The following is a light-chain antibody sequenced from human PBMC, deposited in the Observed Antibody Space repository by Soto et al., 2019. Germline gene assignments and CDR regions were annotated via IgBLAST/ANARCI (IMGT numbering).Light chain of an antibody. J-gene: IGLJ1*01. CDR1: SSNIGGNS. CDR3: GSWDSSLSAYV. V-gene: IGLV1-51*01. CDR2: DDN. Sequence: HSVLTHPPSVSSAPGQKVTISCSGSSSNIGGNSVSWYQQLPGTAPKLLIYDDNKRPSGIPDRFSGSKSGTSATLGITGFQTGDEADYYCGSWDSSLSAYVFGTGTKVTAL.